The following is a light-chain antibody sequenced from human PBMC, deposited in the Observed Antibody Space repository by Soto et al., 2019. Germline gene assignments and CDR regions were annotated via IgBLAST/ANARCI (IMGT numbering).Light chain of an antibody. Sequence: DIQMTQSPSSLSASVGDRITITCQANQDIDNYLNWYQQKPGKAPKLLISDASSLEAGVPSRFSGSGSGTDFTVTISSLQPEDVATYYCQQYDKVPYTFGQGTKQEIK. J-gene: IGKJ2*01. CDR1: QDIDNY. CDR3: QQYDKVPYT. CDR2: DAS. V-gene: IGKV1-33*01.